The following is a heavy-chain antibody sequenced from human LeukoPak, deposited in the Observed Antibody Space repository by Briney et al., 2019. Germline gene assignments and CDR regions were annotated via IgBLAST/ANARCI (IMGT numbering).Heavy chain of an antibody. CDR3: ARLNEVYSNFYYYYYMDV. CDR1: GGSISSCY. V-gene: IGHV4-4*09. D-gene: IGHD4-11*01. J-gene: IGHJ6*03. Sequence: SETLSLTCTVSGGSISSCYWSWIRQPPGKGLEWIGYIYTSGSTNYNPSLKSRVTISVDTSKNQFSLKLSSVTAADTAVYYCARLNEVYSNFYYYYYMDVWGKGTTVTVSS. CDR2: IYTSGST.